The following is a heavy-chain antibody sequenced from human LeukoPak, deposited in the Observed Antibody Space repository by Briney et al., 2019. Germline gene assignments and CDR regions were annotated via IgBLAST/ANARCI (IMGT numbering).Heavy chain of an antibody. Sequence: ASVKVSCKASGYTFTSYDINWVRQATGQGLEWMGWMNPNSGNTGYAQKFQGRVTMTRNTSISTAYMELSSLRSEDTAVYYCARGAADSGAFDTWGQGTMVTVSS. CDR1: GYTFTSYD. CDR3: ARGAADSGAFDT. D-gene: IGHD6-13*01. J-gene: IGHJ3*02. CDR2: MNPNSGNT. V-gene: IGHV1-8*01.